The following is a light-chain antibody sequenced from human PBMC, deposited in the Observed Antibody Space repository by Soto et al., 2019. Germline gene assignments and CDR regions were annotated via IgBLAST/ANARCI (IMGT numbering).Light chain of an antibody. CDR2: AAS. V-gene: IGKV1-39*01. CDR1: QSIATF. J-gene: IGKJ1*01. CDR3: QQSYNTVWT. Sequence: DIPMTQSPSSLSASAGDRVTITCRASQSIATFLNWYQQNPGKAPKLLISAASRLQSGVPARFSGSGSGTDFTLTISSLQPEDFATYYCQQSYNTVWTFGQGTKVEIQ.